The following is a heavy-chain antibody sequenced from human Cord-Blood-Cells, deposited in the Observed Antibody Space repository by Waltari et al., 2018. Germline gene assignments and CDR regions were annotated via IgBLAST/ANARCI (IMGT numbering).Heavy chain of an antibody. CDR1: GYTFTSYA. CDR3: ARDSSSWYWFDP. J-gene: IGHJ5*02. D-gene: IGHD6-13*01. CDR2: INAGNGNT. Sequence: QVQLVQSGAEVKKPGASVKVSCKASGYTFTSYAMHWVRQAPGQRLEGMGWINAGNGNTKYSQKFQGRVTITRDTSASTAYMELSRLRSEGTAVYYCARDSSSWYWFDPWGQGTLVTVSS. V-gene: IGHV1-3*01.